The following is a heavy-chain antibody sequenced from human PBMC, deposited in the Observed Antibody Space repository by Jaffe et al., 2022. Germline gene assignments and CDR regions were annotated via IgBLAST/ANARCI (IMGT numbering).Heavy chain of an antibody. Sequence: QLQLQESGPGLVKPSETLSLTCTVSGGSISSSSYYWGWIRQPPGKGLEWIGSIYYSGSTYYNPSLKSRVTISVDTSKNQFSLKLSSVTAADTAVYYCARQDYDFWSGYYRWFDPWGQGTLVTVSS. CDR1: GGSISSSSYY. D-gene: IGHD3-3*01. CDR2: IYYSGST. CDR3: ARQDYDFWSGYYRWFDP. V-gene: IGHV4-39*01. J-gene: IGHJ5*02.